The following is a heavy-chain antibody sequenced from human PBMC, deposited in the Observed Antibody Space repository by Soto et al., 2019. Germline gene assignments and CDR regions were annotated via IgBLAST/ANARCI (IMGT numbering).Heavy chain of an antibody. V-gene: IGHV1-8*01. CDR3: ARGSSTVTHYYYYYGMDV. Sequence: ASVKVSCKASGYTFTSYDINWVRQATGQGLEWMGWMNPNSGNTSYAQKFQGRVTMTRNTSISTAYMELSSLRSEDTAVYYCARGSSTVTHYYYYYGMDVWGQGTTVTVSS. D-gene: IGHD4-17*01. CDR1: GYTFTSYD. CDR2: MNPNSGNT. J-gene: IGHJ6*02.